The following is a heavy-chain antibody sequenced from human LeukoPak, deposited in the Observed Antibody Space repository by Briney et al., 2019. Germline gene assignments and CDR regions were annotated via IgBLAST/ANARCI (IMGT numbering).Heavy chain of an antibody. Sequence: GGSLRLSCAASGFTFSSYGMHWVRQAPGKGLEWVAFIRYDGSNKYYADSVKGRFTISGDNSKNTLYLQMNSLRAEDTAVYYCAKDPGGYCTNGVCGYFDYWGQGTLVTVSS. D-gene: IGHD2-8*01. CDR3: AKDPGGYCTNGVCGYFDY. J-gene: IGHJ4*02. CDR1: GFTFSSYG. CDR2: IRYDGSNK. V-gene: IGHV3-30*02.